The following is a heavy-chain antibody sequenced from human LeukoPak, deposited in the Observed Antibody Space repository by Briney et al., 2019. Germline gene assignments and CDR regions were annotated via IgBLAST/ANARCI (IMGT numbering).Heavy chain of an antibody. CDR2: IYHSGST. D-gene: IGHD3-16*01. Sequence: PSETLSLTCAVSGGSISSSNWWSWVRQPPGKGLEWIGEIYHSGSTYYNPSLKSRVTISVDTSKNQFSLKLSSVTAADTAVYYCARVTYDYVWGSYFLDYWGQGTLVTVSS. CDR1: GGSISSSNW. CDR3: ARVTYDYVWGSYFLDY. V-gene: IGHV4-4*02. J-gene: IGHJ4*02.